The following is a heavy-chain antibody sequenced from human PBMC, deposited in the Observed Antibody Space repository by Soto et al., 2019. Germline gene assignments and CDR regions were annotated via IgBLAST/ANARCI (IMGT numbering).Heavy chain of an antibody. J-gene: IGHJ4*02. Sequence: GGSLRLSCAASGFTFSSYAMSWVRQAPGKGLEWVSAISGSGGSTYYADYVKGRFTISRDNSKNTLYLQMNSLRAEDTAVYYCAKDSPVLGRFVFWSGYYTGRYYFDYWGQGSLVTVSS. CDR2: ISGSGGST. CDR3: AKDSPVLGRFVFWSGYYTGRYYFDY. CDR1: GFTFSSYA. V-gene: IGHV3-23*01. D-gene: IGHD3-3*01.